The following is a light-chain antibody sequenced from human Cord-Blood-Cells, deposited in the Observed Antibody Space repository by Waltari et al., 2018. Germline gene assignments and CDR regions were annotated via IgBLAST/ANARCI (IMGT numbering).Light chain of an antibody. CDR2: DAS. CDR3: QQYNSYPFT. V-gene: IGKV1-33*01. CDR1: QDISNY. J-gene: IGKJ3*01. Sequence: DIQMTQSPSSLSASVGDRVTITCQASQDISNYLNWYQQKPGKAPKLLIYDASNLETGVPSRFSGSGSGTDFTLTISSLQPEDFATYYCQQYNSYPFTFGPGTKVDIK.